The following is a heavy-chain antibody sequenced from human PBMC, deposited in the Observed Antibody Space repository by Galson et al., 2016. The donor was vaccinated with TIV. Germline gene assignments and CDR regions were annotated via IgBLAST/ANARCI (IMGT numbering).Heavy chain of an antibody. D-gene: IGHD3-10*01. CDR2: INPSDGTT. J-gene: IGHJ4*02. CDR1: GYTFSKYY. V-gene: IGHV1-46*03. CDR3: VSGMGSGRPRNFDY. Sequence: SVKVSCKASGYTFSKYYMHWVRQAPGQGLEWMGIINPSDGTTVYAQSFQGRVTMTRDTSTSTVYMELSSLTSEDTAVYYCVSGMGSGRPRNFDYWGQGTLVIVSS.